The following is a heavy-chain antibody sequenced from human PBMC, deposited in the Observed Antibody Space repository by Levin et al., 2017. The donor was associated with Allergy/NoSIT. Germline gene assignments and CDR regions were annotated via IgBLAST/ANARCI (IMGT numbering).Heavy chain of an antibody. V-gene: IGHV3-73*01. D-gene: IGHD3-10*01. CDR2: ITSKAKSYAT. CDR1: GFTFSGSA. J-gene: IGHJ3*02. CDR3: AKYYASGSYAFDI. Sequence: GGSLRLSCAASGFTFSGSAMHWVRQASGKGLEWVGRITSKAKSYATSYGASVKGRFTISRDDSKNTAYLQMNSLKTEDTAVYYCAKYYASGSYAFDIWGQGTMVTVSS.